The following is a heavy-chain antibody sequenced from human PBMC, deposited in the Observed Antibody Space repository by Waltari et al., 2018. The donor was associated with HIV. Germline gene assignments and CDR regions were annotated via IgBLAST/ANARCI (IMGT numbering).Heavy chain of an antibody. CDR2: IRHDGSNK. J-gene: IGHJ4*02. CDR3: AKDSYNGGYSTSFDY. V-gene: IGHV3-30*02. CDR1: GFTFSSYN. D-gene: IGHD5-12*01. Sequence: QVQLVVSGGGVVQSGGSLRLHCAASGFTFSSYNMQWVRQRPDKGLEWVSSIRHDGSNKFYPDSVRGRFTISRDNSKNSLYLQMNSLRTEDTAVYYCAKDSYNGGYSTSFDYWGQGTLVTVSS.